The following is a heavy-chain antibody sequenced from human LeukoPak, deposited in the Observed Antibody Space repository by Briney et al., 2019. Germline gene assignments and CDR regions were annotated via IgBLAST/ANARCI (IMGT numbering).Heavy chain of an antibody. Sequence: SETLSLTCAVYGGSFSGYYWSWIRQPPGKGLEWIGEINHSGSTNYNPSLKGRVTISVDTSKNQFSLKLSSVTAADTAVYYCARYAPEGGDYYDSSGYYYPYFDYWGQGTLVTVSS. V-gene: IGHV4-34*01. CDR3: ARYAPEGGDYYDSSGYYYPYFDY. D-gene: IGHD3-22*01. CDR2: INHSGST. J-gene: IGHJ4*02. CDR1: GGSFSGYY.